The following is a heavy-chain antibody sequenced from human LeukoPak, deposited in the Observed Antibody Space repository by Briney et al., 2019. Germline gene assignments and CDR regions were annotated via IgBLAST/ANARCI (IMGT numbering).Heavy chain of an antibody. D-gene: IGHD5-18*01. J-gene: IGHJ4*02. V-gene: IGHV4-34*01. CDR1: GGSFSGYY. CDR3: ARGRQLWHRTTFDY. CDR2: INHSGST. Sequence: SETLSLTCAVYGGSFSGYYWSWIRQPPGKGLEWIGEINHSGSTNYNPSLKSRVTISVDTSKNQFPLKLSSVTAADTAVYYCARGRQLWHRTTFDYWGQGTLVTVSS.